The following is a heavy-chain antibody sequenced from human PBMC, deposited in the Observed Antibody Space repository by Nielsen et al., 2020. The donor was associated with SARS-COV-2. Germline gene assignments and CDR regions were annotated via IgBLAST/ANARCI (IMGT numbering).Heavy chain of an antibody. V-gene: IGHV4-61*01. CDR2: IYYSGST. Sequence: SETLSLTCIVSGGSVSSGSYYWSWIRQPPGKGLEWIGYIYYSGSTNYNPSLKSRVTISVDTSKNQFSLKLSSVTAADTAVYYCARVVTVNYFDYWGQGTLVTVSS. CDR1: GGSVSSGSYY. J-gene: IGHJ4*02. D-gene: IGHD5-18*01. CDR3: ARVVTVNYFDY.